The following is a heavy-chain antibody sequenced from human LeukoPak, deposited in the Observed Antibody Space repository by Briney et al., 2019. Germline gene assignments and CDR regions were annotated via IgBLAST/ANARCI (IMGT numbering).Heavy chain of an antibody. CDR2: IKKDGSVK. CDR3: ARETWYYSESDY. J-gene: IGHJ4*02. D-gene: IGHD3-10*01. CDR1: GFSFSDSW. Sequence: PGGSLRLSCVASGFSFSDSWMSWVRQAPGKGLEWVADIKKDGSVKDYVDSVKGRFTISRDNAKNSLYLQMNSLRAEDTAVYYCARETWYYSESDYWGQGTLVTVSS. V-gene: IGHV3-7*01.